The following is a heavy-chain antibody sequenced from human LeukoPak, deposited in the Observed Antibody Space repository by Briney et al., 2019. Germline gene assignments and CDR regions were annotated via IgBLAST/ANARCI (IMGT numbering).Heavy chain of an antibody. CDR2: INHSGST. CDR1: GGSFSGYY. J-gene: IGHJ5*02. D-gene: IGHD3-22*01. CDR3: ARVIALRLYYYDSSGYYGT. V-gene: IGHV4-34*01. Sequence: SETLSLTCAVYGGSFSGYYWSWIRQPPGKGLEWIGEINHSGSTNYNPSLKSRVTISVDTSKNQFSLKLSSVTAADTAVYYCARVIALRLYYYDSSGYYGTWGQGTLVTVSS.